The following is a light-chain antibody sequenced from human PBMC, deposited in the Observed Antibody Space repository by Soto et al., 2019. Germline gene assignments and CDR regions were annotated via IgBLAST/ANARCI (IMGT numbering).Light chain of an antibody. V-gene: IGKV1-39*01. CDR2: DAS. Sequence: DIQRTQSPASLSASVGDRVTITCRASQAINKNLNWYRHKLGKAPELLIYDASDSQAGVPSRFSGSGSGADFTRIISGLQPEDLATYYCQQSYNSPYTFGQGTKLEIQ. CDR3: QQSYNSPYT. CDR1: QAINKN. J-gene: IGKJ2*01.